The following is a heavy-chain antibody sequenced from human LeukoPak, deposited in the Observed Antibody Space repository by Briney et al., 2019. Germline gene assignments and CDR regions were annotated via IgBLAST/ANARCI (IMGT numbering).Heavy chain of an antibody. CDR3: ASRNPHYYDSSGSFDY. CDR1: GGSISSSSYY. V-gene: IGHV4-39*07. J-gene: IGHJ4*02. D-gene: IGHD3-22*01. Sequence: SETLSLTCTVSGGSISSSSYYWGWIRQPPGKGLEWIGSIYYSGSTYYNPSLKSRVTISVDTSKNQFSLKLSSVTAADTAVYYCASRNPHYYDSSGSFDYWGQGTLVTVSS. CDR2: IYYSGST.